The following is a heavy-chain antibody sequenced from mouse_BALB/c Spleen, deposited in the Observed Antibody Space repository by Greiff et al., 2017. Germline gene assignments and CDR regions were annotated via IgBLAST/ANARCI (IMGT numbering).Heavy chain of an antibody. CDR3: ARQGTAVYYFDY. Sequence: QVQLKQPGAELVKPGASVKLSCKASGYTFTSYWMHWVKQRPGQGLEWIGEIDPSDSYTNYNQKFKGKATLTVDKSSSTAYMQLSSLTSEDSAVYYCARQGTAVYYFDYWGQGTTLTVSS. CDR1: GYTFTSYW. CDR2: IDPSDSYT. D-gene: IGHD1-2*01. V-gene: IGHV1-69*02. J-gene: IGHJ2*01.